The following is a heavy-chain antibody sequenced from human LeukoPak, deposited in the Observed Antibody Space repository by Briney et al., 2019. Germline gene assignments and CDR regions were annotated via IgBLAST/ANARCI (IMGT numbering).Heavy chain of an antibody. V-gene: IGHV1-24*01. Sequence: ASVKVSCKVSGYTLTELSMHWVRQAPGKGLEWMGGFDPEDGETIYAQKLQGRATMTEDTSTDTAYMELSSLRSEDTAVYYCATGRSSGWYYFDYWGQGTLVTVSS. CDR1: GYTLTELS. D-gene: IGHD6-19*01. J-gene: IGHJ4*02. CDR2: FDPEDGET. CDR3: ATGRSSGWYYFDY.